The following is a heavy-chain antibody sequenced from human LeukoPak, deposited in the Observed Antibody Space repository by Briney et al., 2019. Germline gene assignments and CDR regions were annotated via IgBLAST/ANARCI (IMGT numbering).Heavy chain of an antibody. CDR1: GGSFSGYY. J-gene: IGHJ4*02. CDR3: ARVLKGRAPFDY. Sequence: SETLSPTCAVYGGSFSGYYWGWIRQPPGKGLEWIGSIYHSGSTYYNPSLKSRVTISVDTSKNQFSLKLSSVTAADTAVYYCARVLKGRAPFDYWGQGTLVTVSS. CDR2: IYHSGST. V-gene: IGHV4-38-2*01.